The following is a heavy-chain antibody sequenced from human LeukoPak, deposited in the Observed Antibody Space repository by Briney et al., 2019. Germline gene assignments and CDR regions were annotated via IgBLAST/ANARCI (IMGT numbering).Heavy chain of an antibody. D-gene: IGHD5-12*01. CDR3: ARAAEDGYDSQFDY. Sequence: PGGSLRLSCAASGFTFSSYGMHWVRQAPGKGLEWVAVIWYDGSNKYYADSVKGRFTISRDNSKNTLYLQMNSLRAEDTAVYYCARAAEDGYDSQFDYWGQGTLVTVSS. CDR2: IWYDGSNK. V-gene: IGHV3-30*19. J-gene: IGHJ4*02. CDR1: GFTFSSYG.